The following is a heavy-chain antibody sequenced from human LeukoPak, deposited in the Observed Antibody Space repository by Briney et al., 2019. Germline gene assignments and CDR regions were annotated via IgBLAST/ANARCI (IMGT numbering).Heavy chain of an antibody. CDR1: GYTFTGYY. V-gene: IGHV1-2*02. J-gene: IGHJ4*02. CDR3: ARKFDYSSSSLEFHFDY. CDR2: INPNSGAT. D-gene: IGHD6-6*01. Sequence: GASVKVSCKASGYTFTGYYMHWVRQAPGQGLEWMGWINPNSGATNYAQKFQGRVTMTRDTSISTVYMELSSLRSDGTAVYYCARKFDYSSSSLEFHFDYWGQGTLVTVSS.